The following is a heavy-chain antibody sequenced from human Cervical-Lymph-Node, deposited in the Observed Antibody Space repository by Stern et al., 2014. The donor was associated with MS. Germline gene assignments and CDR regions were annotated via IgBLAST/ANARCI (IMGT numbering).Heavy chain of an antibody. J-gene: IGHJ6*02. CDR2: ISAYNGKT. CDR3: ARDKMVYATHYYYYGMDV. CDR1: GYTFTSYG. V-gene: IGHV1-18*01. D-gene: IGHD2-8*01. Sequence: VQLVESGAEVKKPGASVKVSCKASGYTFTSYGINWVRQAPGQGLEWMGWISAYNGKTNYAQKLQGRITMTTDTSTSTAYMELRSLRSDDTAVYYCARDKMVYATHYYYYGMDVWGQGTTVTVSS.